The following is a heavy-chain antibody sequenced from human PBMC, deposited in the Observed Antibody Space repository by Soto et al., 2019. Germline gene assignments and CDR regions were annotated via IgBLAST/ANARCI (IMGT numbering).Heavy chain of an antibody. Sequence: EVHLVESGGGFIQPGGSLRLSCAASGFTFSNSWMSWVRQAPGKGLEWVANLNQGANEKNYVDSVKGRFAVSRDNAKSTLYLQMDSLSADDTAVYYCARDHGWGALDYWGRGTLVTVSS. CDR1: GFTFSNSW. CDR3: ARDHGWGALDY. J-gene: IGHJ4*02. CDR2: LNQGANEK. V-gene: IGHV3-7*01. D-gene: IGHD7-27*01.